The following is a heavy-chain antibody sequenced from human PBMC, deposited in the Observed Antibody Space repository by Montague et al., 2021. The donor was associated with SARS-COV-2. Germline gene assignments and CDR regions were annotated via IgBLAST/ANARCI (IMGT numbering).Heavy chain of an antibody. J-gene: IGHJ6*02. D-gene: IGHD3-3*01. CDR3: ARVLSHRAIFGVVIINGMDV. V-gene: IGHV4-31*03. CDR2: IYYSGST. Sequence: TLSLTCTVSGGSISSGGYYWSWIRQHPGKSLEWIGYIYYSGSTYYNPSLKSRVTISVDTSKNQFSLKLSSVTAADTAVYYCARVLSHRAIFGVVIINGMDVWGQGTTVTVSS. CDR1: GGSISSGGYY.